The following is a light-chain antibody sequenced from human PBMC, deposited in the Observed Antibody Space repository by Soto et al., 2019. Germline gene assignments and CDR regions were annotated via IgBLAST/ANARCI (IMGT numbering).Light chain of an antibody. V-gene: IGLV2-8*01. CDR1: STDVGEYNY. CDR3: CSFVGAPVI. J-gene: IGLJ2*01. CDR2: EVN. Sequence: QSVLTQPPSASGSPGQSVTIPCAGTSTDVGEYNYVSWYQQHPGKVPKLIIFEVNKRPSGVPDRFSGSKSGDTASLTVSGLQDEDEADYYCCSFVGAPVIFGGGTKLTVL.